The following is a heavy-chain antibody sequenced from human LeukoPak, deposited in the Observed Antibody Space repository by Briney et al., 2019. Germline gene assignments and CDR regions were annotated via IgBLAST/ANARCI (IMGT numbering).Heavy chain of an antibody. V-gene: IGHV3-23*01. J-gene: IGHJ6*02. CDR1: GFTFSSYA. Sequence: GGSLRLSCAASGFTFSSYAMSWVRQAPGKGLEWVSAISGSGGSTYYADSVKGRFTISRDNSKNTLYLQMNSLRAEDTAVYYCARREASGSGWYFYYYYGMDVWGQGTTVTVSS. CDR3: ARREASGSGWYFYYYYGMDV. D-gene: IGHD6-19*01. CDR2: ISGSGGST.